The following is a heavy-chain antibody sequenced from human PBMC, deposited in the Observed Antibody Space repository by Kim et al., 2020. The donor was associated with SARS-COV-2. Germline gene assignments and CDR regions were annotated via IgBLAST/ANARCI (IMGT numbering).Heavy chain of an antibody. J-gene: IGHJ3*02. D-gene: IGHD3-10*01. CDR2: ISGSGCST. V-gene: IGHV3-23*01. CDR3: AKDLIMVRGVISLMVSAFDI. Sequence: GGSLRLSCAASGFTFSSYAMSWVRQAPGKGLEWVSAISGSGCSTYYADSVKGRFTISRDNSKNTLYLQMNSLRAEDTAVYYCAKDLIMVRGVISLMVSAFDIWGQGTMVTVSS. CDR1: GFTFSSYA.